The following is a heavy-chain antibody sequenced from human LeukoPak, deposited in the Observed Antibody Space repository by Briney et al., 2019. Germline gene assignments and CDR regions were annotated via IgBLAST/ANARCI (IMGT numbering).Heavy chain of an antibody. Sequence: GGFLRLSCTASGFTFSNYWMHWVRQAPGKGLVWVSCIGNDGSIPTYADSVMGRFTVSRDNAKNTLYLQMNSLRAEDTAVYYCAKDWGSAFDIWGQGTLVTVSS. D-gene: IGHD3-10*01. CDR1: GFTFSNYW. J-gene: IGHJ3*02. CDR3: AKDWGSAFDI. V-gene: IGHV3-74*01. CDR2: IGNDGSIP.